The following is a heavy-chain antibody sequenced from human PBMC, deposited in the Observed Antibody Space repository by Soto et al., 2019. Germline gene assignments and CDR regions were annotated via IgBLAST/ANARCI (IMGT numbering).Heavy chain of an antibody. CDR3: ARRDYYASGSLTFDY. CDR2: IYWDDDN. CDR1: GFSLSTDGVG. V-gene: IGHV2-5*02. D-gene: IGHD3-10*01. Sequence: QITLKESGPALVKPTQTLTLTCNVSGFSLSTDGVGVGWIRQPPGKALEWLALIYWDDDNRYRPSLRSRLTITKDTSKNQVVLTMTHMDPVATATYYCARRDYYASGSLTFDYWGQGTLVTVSS. J-gene: IGHJ4*02.